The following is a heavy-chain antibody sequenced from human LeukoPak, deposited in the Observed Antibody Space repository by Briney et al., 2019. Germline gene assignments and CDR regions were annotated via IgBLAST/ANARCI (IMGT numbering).Heavy chain of an antibody. CDR2: ITSRSSSI. Sequence: GGSLRLSCAAPGFTFSNYNMNWVRQAPGKGLEWVSYITSRSSSIYYADSVKGRFTISRDNAQNSLYLQMNSLRDEDTAVYYCARGYCSGTNCPWNFDCWGQGTLVTVSS. CDR3: ARGYCSGTNCPWNFDC. V-gene: IGHV3-48*02. J-gene: IGHJ4*02. D-gene: IGHD2-2*01. CDR1: GFTFSNYN.